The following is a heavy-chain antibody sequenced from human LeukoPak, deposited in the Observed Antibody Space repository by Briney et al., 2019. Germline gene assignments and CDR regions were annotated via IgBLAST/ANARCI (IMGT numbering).Heavy chain of an antibody. V-gene: IGHV4-61*02. CDR2: VHITGDT. J-gene: IGHJ6*03. CDR1: GDSISSGSYY. CDR3: AREDYGDYMDV. D-gene: IGHD4-17*01. Sequence: PSETLSLTCTVSGDSISSGSYYWSWVRQSAGKGLEWIGRVHITGDTKYNPSLKSRVTISEDTFKNQFSLKLSSVTAADTAVYYCAREDYGDYMDVWGKGTTVTVSS.